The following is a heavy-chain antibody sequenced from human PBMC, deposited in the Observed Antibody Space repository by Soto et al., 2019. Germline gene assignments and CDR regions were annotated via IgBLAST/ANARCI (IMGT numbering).Heavy chain of an antibody. V-gene: IGHV4-39*01. J-gene: IGHJ6*03. CDR3: ARRVKEIGSGRSYYYYYYMDV. CDR2: IYYSGST. D-gene: IGHD3-10*01. Sequence: SETLSLTCTVSGGSISSSSYYWGWIRQPPGKGLEWIGSIYYSGSTYYNPSLKSRVTISVDTSKNQFSLKLSSVTAADTAVYYCARRVKEIGSGRSYYYYYYMDVWGKGTTVTVSS. CDR1: GGSISSSSYY.